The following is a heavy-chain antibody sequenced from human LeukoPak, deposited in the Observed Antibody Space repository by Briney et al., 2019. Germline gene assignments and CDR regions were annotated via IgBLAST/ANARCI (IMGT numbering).Heavy chain of an antibody. CDR2: IIPILGIA. Sequence: SVKVSCKASGGTFSSYTISWVRQAPGQGLGWMGRIIPILGIANYAQKFQGRVTITADKSTSTAYMELSSLRSEDTAVYYCASPSYCSSTSCYTSFDYWGQGTLVTVSS. V-gene: IGHV1-69*02. J-gene: IGHJ4*02. D-gene: IGHD2-2*02. CDR3: ASPSYCSSTSCYTSFDY. CDR1: GGTFSSYT.